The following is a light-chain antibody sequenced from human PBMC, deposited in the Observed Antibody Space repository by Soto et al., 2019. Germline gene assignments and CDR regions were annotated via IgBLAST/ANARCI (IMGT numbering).Light chain of an antibody. CDR2: GAS. J-gene: IGKJ2*01. Sequence: EIVLTQSPGTLSLSPGERATLSCRASQSVTSSYLAWYQQKPGQATRLLIYGASSRATGIPDRFSGSWSGADFTLTIRRLEPEDFAVYFWQQYVSSPPYTFGQGTKMEIK. CDR3: QQYVSSPPYT. CDR1: QSVTSSY. V-gene: IGKV3-20*01.